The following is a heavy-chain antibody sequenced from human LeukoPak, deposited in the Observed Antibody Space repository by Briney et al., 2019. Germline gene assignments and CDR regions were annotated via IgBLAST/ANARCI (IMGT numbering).Heavy chain of an antibody. Sequence: SETLSLTCAVNGGSFSRYYWSWIRQPPGKGLEWIGEINHSGSTNYNPSLKSRVTISVDTSKNQFSLKLSSVTAADTAVYYCARRAYMDVWGKGTTVTISS. J-gene: IGHJ6*03. D-gene: IGHD1-26*01. V-gene: IGHV4-34*01. CDR2: INHSGST. CDR3: ARRAYMDV. CDR1: GGSFSRYY.